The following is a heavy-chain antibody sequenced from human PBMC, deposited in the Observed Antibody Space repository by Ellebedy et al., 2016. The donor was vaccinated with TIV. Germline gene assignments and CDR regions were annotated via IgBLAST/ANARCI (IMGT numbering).Heavy chain of an antibody. Sequence: GESLKISCAASGFTFSSYWMHWVRQAPGKGLVWVSRINSDWSSTSYADSVKGRFTISRDNAKNTLYLQMNSLRAEDTAVYYCARGSSGWGGGVDYWGQGTLVTVSS. CDR1: GFTFSSYW. V-gene: IGHV3-74*01. CDR3: ARGSSGWGGGVDY. D-gene: IGHD6-19*01. J-gene: IGHJ4*02. CDR2: INSDWSST.